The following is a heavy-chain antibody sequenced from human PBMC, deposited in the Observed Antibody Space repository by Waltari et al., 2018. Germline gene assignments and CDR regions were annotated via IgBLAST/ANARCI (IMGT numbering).Heavy chain of an antibody. J-gene: IGHJ3*02. V-gene: IGHV1-46*01. Sequence: QDLLVQSGAEVKKPGASVKISCKTSGYTFTSYYMHWVRQVPGKGLEWMGIVKPFGGNTNSQQKLQCRFIMTRDMSTNTGYMEVYSLRSEDTAVYYCARGGYSSVSDALNIWGQGTMVTVSS. D-gene: IGHD6-25*01. CDR2: VKPFGGNT. CDR3: ARGGYSSVSDALNI. CDR1: GYTFTSYY.